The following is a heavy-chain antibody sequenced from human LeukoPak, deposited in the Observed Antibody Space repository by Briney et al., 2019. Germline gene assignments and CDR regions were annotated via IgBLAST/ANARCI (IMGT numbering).Heavy chain of an antibody. Sequence: PSETLSLTCAVYGGSFTGYYWSWIRQPPGKGLEWIGEIIHSGSTNYNPSLNSRVTMSVDTSKNQLSLRLSSVTAADTAVYYCARHPYYYDSSGYYYEQWGQGTLVTVSS. CDR1: GGSFTGYY. CDR2: IIHSGST. V-gene: IGHV4-34*12. CDR3: ARHPYYYDSSGYYYEQ. D-gene: IGHD3-22*01. J-gene: IGHJ4*02.